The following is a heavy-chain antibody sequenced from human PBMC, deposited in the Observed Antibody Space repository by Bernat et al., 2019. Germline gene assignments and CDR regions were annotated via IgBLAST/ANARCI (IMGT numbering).Heavy chain of an antibody. Sequence: EVQLVESGGGLIQPGGSLRLSCAASGFTVSSNYMSWVRQAPGKGLEWVSVIYSGGSTYYADSVKDRFNISRDNSKNTLYLQMNSLRAEDTAVYYCARGWVGATSLDYWGQGTLVTVSS. V-gene: IGHV3-53*01. CDR2: IYSGGST. J-gene: IGHJ4*02. CDR3: ARGWVGATSLDY. D-gene: IGHD1-26*01. CDR1: GFTVSSNY.